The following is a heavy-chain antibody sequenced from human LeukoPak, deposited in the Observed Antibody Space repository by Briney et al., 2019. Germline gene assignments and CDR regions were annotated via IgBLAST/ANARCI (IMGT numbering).Heavy chain of an antibody. CDR3: ASRMYSSSSRLNFDY. J-gene: IGHJ4*02. Sequence: PSETLSLTCTVSGGSISSSSYYWGWIRQPPGKGLEWIGSIYYSGSTYYNPSLKSRVTISVDTSKNQFSLKLSSVTAADTAVHYCASRMYSSSSRLNFDYWGQGTLVTVSS. CDR2: IYYSGST. V-gene: IGHV4-39*01. D-gene: IGHD6-6*01. CDR1: GGSISSSSYY.